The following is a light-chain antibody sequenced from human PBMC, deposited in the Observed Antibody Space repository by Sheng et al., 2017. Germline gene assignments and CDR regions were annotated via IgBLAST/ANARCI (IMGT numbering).Light chain of an antibody. V-gene: IGKV1-5*03. CDR3: QHYNNYPST. CDR2: EAS. Sequence: DIQMTQSPSSLFASLGDRVTITCRASRGIRRWLAWYQQRPGEAPKLLISEASNLQTGVSSRFSGSGLGTDFTLSINDLQSDDSGTYYCQHYNNYPSTFGQGTKLEI. J-gene: IGKJ2*01. CDR1: RGIRRW.